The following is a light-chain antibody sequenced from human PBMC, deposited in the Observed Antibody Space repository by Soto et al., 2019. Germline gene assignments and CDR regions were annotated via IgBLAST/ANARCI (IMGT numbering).Light chain of an antibody. V-gene: IGKV3-11*01. CDR3: QQRSDWPST. CDR2: EAS. Sequence: EIVLTQSPATLSLSPGDRATLSCRASQTVSSYLAWYQQKPGQAPRLLIYEASSRATGMPARFSGSGTGTDVTLPIASLEPEDFAVYYCQQRSDWPSTFGGGTKVEIK. CDR1: QTVSSY. J-gene: IGKJ4*01.